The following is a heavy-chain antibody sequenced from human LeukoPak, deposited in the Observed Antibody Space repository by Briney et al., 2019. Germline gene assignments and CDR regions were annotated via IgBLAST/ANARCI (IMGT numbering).Heavy chain of an antibody. J-gene: IGHJ3*02. CDR2: VSWHSGTI. Sequence: GGSLRVSCAATGFTFEDYAMHWVRQAPGKGLEWVSGVSWHSGTIAYADSVKGRFTISRDNAKNSLYLQMNSLTPEDTALYYCAKDILRPYDSSGYDGFDIWGQGTMVTVSS. CDR1: GFTFEDYA. CDR3: AKDILRPYDSSGYDGFDI. D-gene: IGHD3-22*01. V-gene: IGHV3-9*01.